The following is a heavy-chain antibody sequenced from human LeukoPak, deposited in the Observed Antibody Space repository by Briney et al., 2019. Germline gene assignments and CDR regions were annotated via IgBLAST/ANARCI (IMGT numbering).Heavy chain of an antibody. D-gene: IGHD3-9*01. J-gene: IGHJ3*02. CDR2: ISAYNGNT. V-gene: IGHV1-18*01. Sequence: ASVKVSCKASGYTFTSYGISWVRQAPGQGLEWMGWISAYNGNTNYAQKLQGRVTMTTDTSTSTAYMELRSLRSDDTAVYYCARDIGYDILTGSVPDAFDIWGQGTMVTVSS. CDR3: ARDIGYDILTGSVPDAFDI. CDR1: GYTFTSYG.